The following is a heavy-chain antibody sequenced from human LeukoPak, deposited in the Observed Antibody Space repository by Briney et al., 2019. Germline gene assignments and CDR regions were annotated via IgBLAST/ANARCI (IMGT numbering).Heavy chain of an antibody. CDR1: GYTLTELS. CDR3: ARGVIAAAGTGYWFDP. Sequence: ASVKVSCKVSGYTLTELSMRWVRQAPGKGLEWMGGFDPEDGETIYAQKFQGRVTMTEDTSTDTAYMELSSLRSEDTAVYYCARGVIAAAGTGYWFDPWGQGTLVTVSS. CDR2: FDPEDGET. J-gene: IGHJ5*02. V-gene: IGHV1-24*01. D-gene: IGHD6-13*01.